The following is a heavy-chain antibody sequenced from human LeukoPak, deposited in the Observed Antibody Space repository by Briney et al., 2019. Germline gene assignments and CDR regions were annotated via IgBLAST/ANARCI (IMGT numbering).Heavy chain of an antibody. V-gene: IGHV5-51*01. J-gene: IGHJ3*02. CDR3: AVEVVTSGFDAFDI. Sequence: GESLKISCKGSGYRFTNYWIGWVRQMPGKGLEWMGIIYPGDSDTRYSLSFQGQVTISADKSISTAYLQWSGLKASDTAMYYCAVEVVTSGFDAFDIWGQGTMVTVSS. CDR2: IYPGDSDT. D-gene: IGHD3-22*01. CDR1: GYRFTNYW.